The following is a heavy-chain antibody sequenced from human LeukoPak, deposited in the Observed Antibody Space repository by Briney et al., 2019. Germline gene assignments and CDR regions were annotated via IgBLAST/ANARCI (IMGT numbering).Heavy chain of an antibody. Sequence: GGSLRLSCAASGFTFSSYSMNWVRQAPGKGLEWVSYISSSSSTIYYADSVKGRFTISRDNAKNSLYLQMNSLRAEDTAVYYCARELSYIVSYDAFDIWGQGTMVTVSS. D-gene: IGHD5-12*01. CDR3: ARELSYIVSYDAFDI. V-gene: IGHV3-48*01. CDR2: ISSSSSTI. CDR1: GFTFSSYS. J-gene: IGHJ3*02.